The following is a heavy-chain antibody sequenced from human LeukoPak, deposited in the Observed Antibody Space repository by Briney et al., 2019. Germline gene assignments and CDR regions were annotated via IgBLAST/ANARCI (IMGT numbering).Heavy chain of an antibody. CDR1: GYAFTSYD. D-gene: IGHD5-12*01. Sequence: ASVKVSCKASGYAFTSYDINWVRQATGQGLEWMGWMNPNSGNTGYAQKFQGRVTITRNTSISTAYMELSSLRSEDTAVYYCARVVSGYDAFDPWGQGTLVTVSS. CDR3: ARVVSGYDAFDP. V-gene: IGHV1-8*03. CDR2: MNPNSGNT. J-gene: IGHJ5*02.